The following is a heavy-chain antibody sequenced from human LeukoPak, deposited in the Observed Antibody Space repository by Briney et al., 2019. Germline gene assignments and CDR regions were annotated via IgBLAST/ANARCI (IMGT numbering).Heavy chain of an antibody. J-gene: IGHJ4*02. CDR2: ISSSGSTI. CDR3: AVDTAMVLGIDY. V-gene: IGHV3-48*04. D-gene: IGHD5-18*01. Sequence: GGSLRLSCAASGFTFSSYSMNWVRQAPGKGLEWVSYISSSGSTIYYADSVKGRFTISRDNAKNSLYLQMNSLRAEDTAVYYCAVDTAMVLGIDYWGQGTLVTVSS. CDR1: GFTFSSYS.